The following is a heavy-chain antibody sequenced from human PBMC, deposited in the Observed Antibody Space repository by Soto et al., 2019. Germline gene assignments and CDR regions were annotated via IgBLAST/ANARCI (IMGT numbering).Heavy chain of an antibody. J-gene: IGHJ6*02. V-gene: IGHV3-11*06. CDR3: ARDLAWKRGKVGRYYCGMDV. CDR1: GFIFSDYY. Sequence: QVLLVESGGGLVKAGGSLRLSCAASGFIFSDYYMSWVRQTPGKGLEWISYISTRSTYTNYADSVKGRFTISRDNTKNSLYLQMDSLRVEDTAVYYCARDLAWKRGKVGRYYCGMDVWGQGTTVTVSS. CDR2: ISTRSTYT. D-gene: IGHD1-1*01.